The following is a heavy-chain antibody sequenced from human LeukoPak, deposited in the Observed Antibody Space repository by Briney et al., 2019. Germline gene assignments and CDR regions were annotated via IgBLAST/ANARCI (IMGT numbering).Heavy chain of an antibody. CDR3: ARIAYCSGGSCYGAFDI. J-gene: IGHJ3*02. D-gene: IGHD2-15*01. Sequence: GESLKISCKGSGYSFTSYWIGWVRPMPGKGLEWMGIIYPGDSDTRYSPSFQGQVTISADKSISTAYLQWSSLKASDTAMYYCARIAYCSGGSCYGAFDIWGQGTMVTVSS. CDR1: GYSFTSYW. V-gene: IGHV5-51*01. CDR2: IYPGDSDT.